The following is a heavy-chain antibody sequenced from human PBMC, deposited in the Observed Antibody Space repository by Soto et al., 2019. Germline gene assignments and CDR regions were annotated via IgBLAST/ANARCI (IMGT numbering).Heavy chain of an antibody. J-gene: IGHJ4*02. CDR1: GFPFSDYY. Sequence: QVQLVESGGDLVKPGGSLRLSRAASGFPFSDYYMSWIRQAPGKGLEWVSSISSSSSDTNYAQSVKGRFTISRDNAKNSLHLQMNSLRAEDTAVYYCARRRPTGYYNYWGQGTLVTVSA. CDR2: ISSSSSDT. V-gene: IGHV3-11*05. CDR3: ARRRPTGYYNY. D-gene: IGHD3-9*01.